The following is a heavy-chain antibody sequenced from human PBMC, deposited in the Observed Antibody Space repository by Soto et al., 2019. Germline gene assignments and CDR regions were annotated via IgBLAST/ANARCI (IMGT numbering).Heavy chain of an antibody. Sequence: QLQLQESGPGLVKPSETLSLTCTVSGGSISSSSYYWGWIRQPPGKGLEWIGSIYYSGSTYYNPSLKSRVTISVDTSKNQFSLKLSTVTAADSAVYYCASLWFGELLPHYWGQGTLVTVSS. CDR1: GGSISSSSYY. V-gene: IGHV4-39*01. J-gene: IGHJ4*02. D-gene: IGHD3-10*01. CDR3: ASLWFGELLPHY. CDR2: IYYSGST.